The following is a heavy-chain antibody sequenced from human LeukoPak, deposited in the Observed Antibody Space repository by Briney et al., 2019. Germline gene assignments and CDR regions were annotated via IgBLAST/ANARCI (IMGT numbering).Heavy chain of an antibody. J-gene: IGHJ4*02. Sequence: GGSLRLSCAASGFTFTSYAMSWVRQAPGKGLEWVSAISGSGGSTYYADSMKGRFTISRDNSKNTLYLQMNSLRAEDTAVYYCAKEKGSSRKQYYFDYWGQGTLVTVSS. D-gene: IGHD3-10*01. V-gene: IGHV3-23*01. CDR2: ISGSGGST. CDR3: AKEKGSSRKQYYFDY. CDR1: GFTFTSYA.